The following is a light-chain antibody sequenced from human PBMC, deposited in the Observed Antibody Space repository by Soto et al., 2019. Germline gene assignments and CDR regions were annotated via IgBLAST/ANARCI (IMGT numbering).Light chain of an antibody. V-gene: IGKV1-5*01. J-gene: IGKJ1*01. CDR1: QSISSW. CDR3: QQYNSYLT. Sequence: DIQMTQSPSTLSASVGDRVTITCRASQSISSWLAWYQQKPGKAPKLLIYDAYSLESGVPSRFIGSGSGTEFTLTISSLQPDDFATYYCQQYNSYLTFGQGTKVEIK. CDR2: DAY.